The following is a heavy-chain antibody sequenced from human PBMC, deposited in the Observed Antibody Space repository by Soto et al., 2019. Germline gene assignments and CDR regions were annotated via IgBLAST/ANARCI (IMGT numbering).Heavy chain of an antibody. J-gene: IGHJ6*02. CDR1: GGSVSSGSYY. CDR2: IYYSGST. D-gene: IGHD1-26*01. CDR3: ARDLLVEPTYYYYGMDV. V-gene: IGHV4-61*01. Sequence: QVQLQESGPGLVKPSETLSLTCTVSGGSVSSGSYYWSWIRQPPGKGLEWIGYIYYSGSTNYNPSLKSRVTISVDTPKNQFSLKLSSVTAADTAVYYCARDLLVEPTYYYYGMDVWGQGTTVTVSS.